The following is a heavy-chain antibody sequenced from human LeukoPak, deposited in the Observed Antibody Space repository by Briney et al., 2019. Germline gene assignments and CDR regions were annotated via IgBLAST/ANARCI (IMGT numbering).Heavy chain of an antibody. CDR2: ISSADNST. Sequence: GGSLRLSCAASGFSFSSYTMTWVRQAPGKGLEWVSTISSADNSTYYAGSVKGRFTISRDNSRNTLYLHMNSLRADDTALYYCAKGPTGSSYSSLNYWGQGTLVTVSS. CDR1: GFSFSSYT. CDR3: AKGPTGSSYSSLNY. J-gene: IGHJ4*02. V-gene: IGHV3-23*01. D-gene: IGHD2-15*01.